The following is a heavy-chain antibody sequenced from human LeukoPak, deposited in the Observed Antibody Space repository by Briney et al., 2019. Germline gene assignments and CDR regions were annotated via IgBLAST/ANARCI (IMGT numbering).Heavy chain of an antibody. CDR3: ARVGSSGWSEVAV. CDR2: IYYSEST. Sequence: SETLSLTCTVSGGSISSGGYYWRWIRQHPGKGLVWIGYIYYSESTYYNPSLKSRVTISVDTSKNQFSLKLSSVTAADTAVYYCARVGSSGWSEVAVWGQRTPVTVSS. V-gene: IGHV4-31*03. D-gene: IGHD6-19*01. J-gene: IGHJ4*02. CDR1: GGSISSGGYY.